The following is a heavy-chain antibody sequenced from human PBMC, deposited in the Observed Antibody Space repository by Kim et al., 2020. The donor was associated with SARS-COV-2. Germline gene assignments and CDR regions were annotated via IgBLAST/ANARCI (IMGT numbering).Heavy chain of an antibody. J-gene: IGHJ4*02. CDR2: IWYDGSNK. Sequence: GGSLRLSCAASGFTFSSYGMHWVRQAPGKGLEWVAVIWYDGSNKYYADSVKGRFTISRDNSKNTLYLQMNSLRAEDTAVYYCARGWEEAALDYWGQGTLVTVSS. V-gene: IGHV3-33*01. CDR3: ARGWEEAALDY. CDR1: GFTFSSYG. D-gene: IGHD1-26*01.